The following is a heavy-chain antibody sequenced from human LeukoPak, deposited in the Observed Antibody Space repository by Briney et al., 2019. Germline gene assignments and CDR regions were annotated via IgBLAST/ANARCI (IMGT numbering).Heavy chain of an antibody. J-gene: IGHJ3*02. Sequence: PGDSLRLSCAASGFTFTKYWMTWVRQAPGQGLEWVGNIKQDGSDKNYMDSVKGRFTISRDNTKNSVYLQMSSLRAEDTAVYYCARDGWGGAYGFDIWGQGTMVTVSS. V-gene: IGHV3-7*01. D-gene: IGHD1-26*01. CDR2: IKQDGSDK. CDR3: ARDGWGGAYGFDI. CDR1: GFTFTKYW.